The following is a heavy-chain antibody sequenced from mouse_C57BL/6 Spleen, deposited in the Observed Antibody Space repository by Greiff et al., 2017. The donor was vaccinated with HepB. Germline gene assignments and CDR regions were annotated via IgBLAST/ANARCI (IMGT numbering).Heavy chain of an antibody. CDR2: ISDGGSYT. D-gene: IGHD1-1*01. CDR1: GFTFSSYA. Sequence: EVKLMESGGGLVKPGGSLKLSCAASGFTFSSYAMSWVRQTPEKRLEWVATISDGGSYTYYPDNVKGRVTISRDNAKNNLYLQMSHLKSEDTAMYYCARDRTTVDYFDYWGQGTTLTVSS. V-gene: IGHV5-4*01. J-gene: IGHJ2*01. CDR3: ARDRTTVDYFDY.